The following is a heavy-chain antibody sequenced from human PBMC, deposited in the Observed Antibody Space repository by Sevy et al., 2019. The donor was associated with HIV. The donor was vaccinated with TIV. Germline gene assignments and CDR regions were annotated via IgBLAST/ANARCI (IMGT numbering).Heavy chain of an antibody. CDR1: GFTFRNAW. J-gene: IGHJ6*02. V-gene: IGHV3-15*04. CDR3: STDIVVQSGYSYDFSRINPDFSHNSGADV. Sequence: GGSLRLSCVASGFTFRNAWMTWVRQVPGKGLEWVGRIVNDPDGGTTDYAAPVKGRFIISRADSKNTLYLQMNSLKTEDIAVYYCSTDIVVQSGYSYDFSRINPDFSHNSGADVWGQGTTVTVSS. D-gene: IGHD5-18*01. CDR2: IVNDPDGGTT.